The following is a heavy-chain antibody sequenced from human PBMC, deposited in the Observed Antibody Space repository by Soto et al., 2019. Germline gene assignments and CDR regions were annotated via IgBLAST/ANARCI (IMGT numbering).Heavy chain of an antibody. J-gene: IGHJ5*02. D-gene: IGHD3-9*01. Sequence: ASVKVCCKASGYTFTSYGISWVRQAPGQGLEWMGWISAYNGNANYAQRLQGRVTMTTDTSTSTAYMELRSLRSDDTAVYYCARDDWGSDNSFDPWGQGTLVTVSS. CDR3: ARDDWGSDNSFDP. CDR1: GYTFTSYG. CDR2: ISAYNGNA. V-gene: IGHV1-18*04.